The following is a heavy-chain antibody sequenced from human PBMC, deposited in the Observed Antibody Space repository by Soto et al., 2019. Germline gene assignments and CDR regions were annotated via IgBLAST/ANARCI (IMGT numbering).Heavy chain of an antibody. V-gene: IGHV3-30*18. J-gene: IGHJ6*02. CDR1: GFTFSSYG. Sequence: GGSLRLSCAASGFTFSSYGMHWVRQAPGKGLEWVAVISYDGGNKYYADSVKGRFTISRDNSKNTLYLQMNSLRAEDTAVYYCAKDPDYGDYESHYYYYGMDVWGQGTTVTVSS. CDR3: AKDPDYGDYESHYYYYGMDV. D-gene: IGHD4-17*01. CDR2: ISYDGGNK.